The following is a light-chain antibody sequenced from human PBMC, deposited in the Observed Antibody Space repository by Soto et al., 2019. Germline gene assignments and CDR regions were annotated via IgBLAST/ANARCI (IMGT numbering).Light chain of an antibody. Sequence: EIVLTQSPGTLSLSPGERATLSCRASQSASSSYLAWYQQKPGQAPRLLIYGASSRATGIPDRFSGSGSGTDFTLTISRLEPEDFAVYYCQPYGSSRTFGQGTKVEIK. CDR2: GAS. CDR3: QPYGSSRT. J-gene: IGKJ1*01. CDR1: QSASSSY. V-gene: IGKV3-20*01.